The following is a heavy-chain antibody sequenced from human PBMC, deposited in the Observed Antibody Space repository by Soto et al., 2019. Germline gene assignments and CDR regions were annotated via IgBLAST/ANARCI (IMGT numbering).Heavy chain of an antibody. V-gene: IGHV1-2*02. J-gene: IGHJ4*02. CDR2: INPNSGDT. CDR3: ARSLSTSGGRHDS. Sequence: ASVKVSCKASGYTFTGYYMHWVRQAPGQGLEWMGWINPNSGDTKYAQKFQGRVTMTRETSTRTAYMEVSRLTSDDTDVYYCARSLSTSGGRHDSWGQGTLVTVSS. D-gene: IGHD4-17*01. CDR1: GYTFTGYY.